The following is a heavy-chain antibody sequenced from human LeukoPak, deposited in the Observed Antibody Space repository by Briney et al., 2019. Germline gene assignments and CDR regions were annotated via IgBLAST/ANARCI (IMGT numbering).Heavy chain of an antibody. Sequence: GGSLRLSCAASGFTFSNYAMSWVRQALGKGLEWVSVIGGGGGNTYYADSVKGRFTISRDNSKNTLYLQMNSLRAEDTAVYYCAKFTTWFGELPPFDYWGQGTLVTVSS. J-gene: IGHJ4*02. V-gene: IGHV3-23*01. D-gene: IGHD3-10*01. CDR1: GFTFSNYA. CDR3: AKFTTWFGELPPFDY. CDR2: IGGGGGNT.